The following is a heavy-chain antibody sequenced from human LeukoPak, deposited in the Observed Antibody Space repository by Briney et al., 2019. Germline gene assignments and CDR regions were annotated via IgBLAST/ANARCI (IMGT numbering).Heavy chain of an antibody. Sequence: PGGSLRLSCAASGLTFSSYGMTWVRQAPGKGLEWVSAIGGSGGTTYYADSVKGRFTVSRDNSKNTMFLQMNSLRAEDTAVYYCARVGPSGSYYSYWGQGTLVTVSS. CDR3: ARVGPSGSYYSY. CDR1: GLTFSSYG. CDR2: IGGSGGTT. D-gene: IGHD1-26*01. V-gene: IGHV3-23*01. J-gene: IGHJ4*02.